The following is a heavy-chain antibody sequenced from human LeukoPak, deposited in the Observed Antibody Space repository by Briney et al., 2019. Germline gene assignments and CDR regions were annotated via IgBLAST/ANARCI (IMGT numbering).Heavy chain of an antibody. V-gene: IGHV3-30*03. D-gene: IGHD1-26*01. J-gene: IGHJ6*03. CDR3: ARDPYSGTYGDTYYYYMDV. CDR1: GFIFSSYG. Sequence: PGGSLRLSCAASGFIFSSYGMHWVRQAPGKGLEWVAVISYDGSNKYYADSVKGRFTISRDNAKNSLYLQMNSLRAEDTAVYYCARDPYSGTYGDTYYYYMDVWGKGTTVTISS. CDR2: ISYDGSNK.